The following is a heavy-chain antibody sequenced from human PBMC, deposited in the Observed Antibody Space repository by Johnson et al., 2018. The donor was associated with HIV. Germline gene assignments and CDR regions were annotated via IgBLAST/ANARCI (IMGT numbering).Heavy chain of an antibody. CDR2: IWYDGSNN. V-gene: IGHV3-33*01. CDR1: GFTFSNYA. J-gene: IGHJ3*02. D-gene: IGHD1-1*01. Sequence: HVQLVESGGGVVQPGRSLRLSCAASGFTFSNYAMHWVRQAPGKGLEWVAVIWYDGSNNYYADSVKGRFTISRDNSKNTLFLQMNSLRADDTAMYYCATSTASDALDIWGQGTMVTVSS. CDR3: ATSTASDALDI.